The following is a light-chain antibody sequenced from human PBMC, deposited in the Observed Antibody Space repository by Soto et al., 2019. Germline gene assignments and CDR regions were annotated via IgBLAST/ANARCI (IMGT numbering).Light chain of an antibody. V-gene: IGKV3-20*01. CDR2: GAS. CDR3: QFYGSSLIT. J-gene: IGKJ1*01. CDR1: QSVSSN. Sequence: EIVMTQSPATLSVSPGERATLSCRASQSVSSNLAWYQQKPGQAPRLLIYGASSRATGIPDRFSGSGSGTDFTLTISRLEPEDFAVYYCQFYGSSLITFGQGTKVDIK.